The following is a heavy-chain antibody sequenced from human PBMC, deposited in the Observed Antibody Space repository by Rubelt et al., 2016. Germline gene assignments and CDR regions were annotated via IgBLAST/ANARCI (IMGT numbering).Heavy chain of an antibody. CDR3: ARTVPGGTCYGH. CDR2: INHSGST. Sequence: QVQLQQWGAGLLKSSETLSLTCAVYSESFSNHYWTWIRQPPGKGLEWLGEINHSGSTSYNPSLKSLVTISIDTSKKQCSLKLSSVTAADTAVYYCARTVPGGTCYGHWGQGTLVTVSS. D-gene: IGHD2-15*01. V-gene: IGHV4-34*01. CDR1: SESFSNHY. J-gene: IGHJ4*02.